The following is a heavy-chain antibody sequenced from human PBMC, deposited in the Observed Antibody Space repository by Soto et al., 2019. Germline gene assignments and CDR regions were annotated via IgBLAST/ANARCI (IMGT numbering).Heavy chain of an antibody. CDR1: GGTFSSYA. V-gene: IGHV1-69*13. Sequence: SVKVSCKASGGTFSSYAISWVRQAPGQGLEWMGGIIPIFGTANYAQKFQGRVTITADESTSTAYMELSSLRSEDTAVYYCAREEVATLNGFDPWGQGTLVTVSA. J-gene: IGHJ5*02. CDR3: AREEVATLNGFDP. D-gene: IGHD5-12*01. CDR2: IIPIFGTA.